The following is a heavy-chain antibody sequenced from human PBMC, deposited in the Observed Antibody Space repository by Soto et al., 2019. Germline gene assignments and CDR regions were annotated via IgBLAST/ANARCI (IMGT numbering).Heavy chain of an antibody. D-gene: IGHD4-17*01. CDR1: GFTFSSYS. Sequence: EVQLVESGGGLVKPGGSLRLSCAASGFTFSSYSMNWVRQAPGKGLEWVSSISSSSSYIYYADSVKGRFTISRDNAKNSLYLQMNSLRAEDTAVYYCARADGDFYYYYYGMDVWGQGTTVTVPS. CDR3: ARADGDFYYYYYGMDV. V-gene: IGHV3-21*01. CDR2: ISSSSSYI. J-gene: IGHJ6*02.